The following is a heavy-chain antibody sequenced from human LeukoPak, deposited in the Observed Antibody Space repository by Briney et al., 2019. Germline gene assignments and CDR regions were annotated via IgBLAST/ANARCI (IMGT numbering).Heavy chain of an antibody. CDR2: INPNSGGT. CDR1: EYTFTGYY. CDR3: ARGGKIMITMVRGALASRDAFDF. Sequence: ASVKVSCKASEYTFTGYYMHWVRQAPGQGLEWMGWINPNSGGTNYAQKFQGRVTMTRDTSVSTAYMELNGLRSDDTAMYFCARGGKIMITMVRGALASRDAFDFWGQGIMVTVSS. D-gene: IGHD3-10*01. V-gene: IGHV1-2*02. J-gene: IGHJ3*01.